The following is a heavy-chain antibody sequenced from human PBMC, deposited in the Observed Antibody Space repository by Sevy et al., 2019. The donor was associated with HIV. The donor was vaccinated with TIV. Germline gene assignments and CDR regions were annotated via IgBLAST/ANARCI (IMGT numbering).Heavy chain of an antibody. CDR1: GFTFSAWW. Sequence: GGSLRLSCAASGFTFSAWWMSWVRQAPGKGLEWVANIKQDGGEKDYVDSVKGRFSISRDNAKNSLYLQMNNLRAEDTAVYYCARGSYYFDYWGQGTLVTVSS. J-gene: IGHJ4*02. CDR2: IKQDGGEK. V-gene: IGHV3-7*01. CDR3: ARGSYYFDY.